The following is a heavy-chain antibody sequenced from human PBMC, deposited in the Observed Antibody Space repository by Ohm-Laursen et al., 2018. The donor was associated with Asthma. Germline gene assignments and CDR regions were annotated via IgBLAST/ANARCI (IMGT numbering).Heavy chain of an antibody. Sequence: SLRLSCAAPGFTFSSYGMHWVRQAPGKGLEWVAVIWYDGSNKYYADSVKGRFTISRDNSKNTLYLQMNSLRAEDTAVYYCARGGFSGYDFGLDYWGQGTLVTVSS. CDR2: IWYDGSNK. D-gene: IGHD5-12*01. CDR3: ARGGFSGYDFGLDY. J-gene: IGHJ4*02. CDR1: GFTFSSYG. V-gene: IGHV3-33*01.